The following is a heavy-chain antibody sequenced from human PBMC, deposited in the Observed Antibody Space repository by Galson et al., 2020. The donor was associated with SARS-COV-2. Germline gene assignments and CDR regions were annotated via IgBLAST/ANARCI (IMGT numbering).Heavy chain of an antibody. Sequence: GSLRLSCAASGFTFRSYDMNWVRQAPGKGLEWISNIRSSNSETFYADSVKGRFIISRDNVKNVLSLQMNSLRDDDTAVYFCARDAYYAFDLWGQGTVVTVSS. J-gene: IGHJ3*01. V-gene: IGHV3-48*02. D-gene: IGHD1-26*01. CDR1: GFTFRSYD. CDR3: ARDAYYAFDL. CDR2: IRSSNSET.